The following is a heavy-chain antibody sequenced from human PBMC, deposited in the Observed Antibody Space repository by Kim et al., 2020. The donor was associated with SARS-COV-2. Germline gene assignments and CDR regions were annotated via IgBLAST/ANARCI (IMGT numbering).Heavy chain of an antibody. J-gene: IGHJ4*02. V-gene: IGHV3-23*01. D-gene: IGHD2-8*02. Sequence: YAASVQSRFTVSRDNSKNTLYLQMDSMRAEDTALYYCAKDHESTGWPTFDYWGQGALVTVSS. CDR3: AKDHESTGWPTFDY.